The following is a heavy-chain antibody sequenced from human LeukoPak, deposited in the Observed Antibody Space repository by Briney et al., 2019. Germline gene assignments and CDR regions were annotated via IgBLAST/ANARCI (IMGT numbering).Heavy chain of an antibody. CDR3: ARAGGSVGWYGTIDS. CDR1: GGSISSGSYY. Sequence: SETLSLTCTVSGGSISSGSYYWTWIRQPAGKGLEWIGHLYTSGSTTYNPSLQSRVTISADTSKNQFSLRPTSVTAADTAVYYCARAGGSVGWYGTIDSWGQGMLVTVSS. D-gene: IGHD6-19*01. V-gene: IGHV4-61*09. J-gene: IGHJ4*02. CDR2: LYTSGST.